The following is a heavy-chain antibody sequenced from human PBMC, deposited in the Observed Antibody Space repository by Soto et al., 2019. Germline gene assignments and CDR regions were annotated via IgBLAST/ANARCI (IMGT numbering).Heavy chain of an antibody. D-gene: IGHD3-22*01. CDR1: GGSVSSGNYY. V-gene: IGHV4-61*01. Sequence: SETLSLSCTVSGGSVSSGNYYWSWIRQPPGKGLEWIGYFYYTGSTNYNPSLKSRVTISVDASKNQFSLRLSSLTAADTAVYYCARSMHYSDGSNYSPFDYWGQGTLVTVSS. CDR2: FYYTGST. CDR3: ARSMHYSDGSNYSPFDY. J-gene: IGHJ4*02.